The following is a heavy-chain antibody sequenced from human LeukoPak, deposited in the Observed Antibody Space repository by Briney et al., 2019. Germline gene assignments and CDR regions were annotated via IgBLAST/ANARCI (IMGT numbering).Heavy chain of an antibody. D-gene: IGHD3-9*01. CDR2: ISRRGGNI. Sequence: PGGSLRLPCAASGFTLSSYAMSWVRQAPGQGLEWVSAISRRGGNIYYANSVKGRFTISRDSSTNTLFLHMSSLRAEDTAVYYCAWSSGFFLTGYYPEYWGQGTLVGVPS. CDR3: AWSSGFFLTGYYPEY. CDR1: GFTLSSYA. V-gene: IGHV3-23*01. J-gene: IGHJ4*02.